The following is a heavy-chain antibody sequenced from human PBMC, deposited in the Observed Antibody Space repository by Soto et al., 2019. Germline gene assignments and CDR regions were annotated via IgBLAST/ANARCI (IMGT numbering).Heavy chain of an antibody. CDR3: AHSVVAGLGYYFDY. CDR2: IYWDDDK. V-gene: IGHV2-5*02. CDR1: GFSLSTTRVG. D-gene: IGHD6-19*01. Sequence: QITLKESGPTLVKPTQTLTLTCTFSGFSLSTTRVGVGWIRQPPGKALEGLALIYWDDDKRYSPSLKSRLTITKDTSKHQVVLTMTNMDPVDTATYYCAHSVVAGLGYYFDYWGQGTLVTVSS. J-gene: IGHJ4*02.